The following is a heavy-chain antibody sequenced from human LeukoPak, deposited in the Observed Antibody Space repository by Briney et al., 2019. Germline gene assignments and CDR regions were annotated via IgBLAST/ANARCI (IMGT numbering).Heavy chain of an antibody. Sequence: SETLSLTCTVSGGSISTSSYFWGWIRQPPGKGLEWIGSIYYSGIAFYNPSLKSRLTISVDTSKNQFSLKLTSVTAADTAVYYCARPLDTTFFNAFDIWGQGTMVTVSS. D-gene: IGHD2/OR15-2a*01. J-gene: IGHJ3*02. CDR2: IYYSGIA. V-gene: IGHV4-39*01. CDR1: GGSISTSSYF. CDR3: ARPLDTTFFNAFDI.